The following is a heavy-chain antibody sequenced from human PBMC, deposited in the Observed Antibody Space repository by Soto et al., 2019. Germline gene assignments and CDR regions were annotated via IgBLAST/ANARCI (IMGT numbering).Heavy chain of an antibody. CDR2: INHSGST. V-gene: IGHV4-34*09. Sequence: PSETLSLTCAVYGGCFSGYYWSWIRQPPGKGLEWIGEINHSGSTNYNPSLKSRVTISVDTSKNQFSLKLSSVTAADTAVYYCARAPRGWFGPNWFDPWGQGTLVTVSS. D-gene: IGHD3-10*01. CDR3: ARAPRGWFGPNWFDP. J-gene: IGHJ5*02. CDR1: GGCFSGYY.